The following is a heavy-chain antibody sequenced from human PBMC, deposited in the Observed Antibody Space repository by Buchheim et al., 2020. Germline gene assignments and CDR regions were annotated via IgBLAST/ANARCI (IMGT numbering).Heavy chain of an antibody. J-gene: IGHJ4*02. Sequence: EVQLVESGGGLVQPGGSLRLSCAASGFTFSSYEMNWVRQAPGKGLEWVSYISSSGSTIYYADSVKGRFTISRDNAKNSLYLQMNSLRAKDTAVYYCAGGPHIVVVPAANFDYWGQGTL. CDR2: ISSSGSTI. D-gene: IGHD2-2*01. V-gene: IGHV3-48*03. CDR3: AGGPHIVVVPAANFDY. CDR1: GFTFSSYE.